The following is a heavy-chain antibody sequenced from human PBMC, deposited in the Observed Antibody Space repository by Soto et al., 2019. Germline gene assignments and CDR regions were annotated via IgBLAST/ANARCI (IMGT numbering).Heavy chain of an antibody. D-gene: IGHD3-16*01. CDR2: IYYSGET. CDR1: GGSISGTSYY. V-gene: IGHV4-39*01. J-gene: IGHJ1*01. Sequence: QLQLQESGPGLVKPSETLSLTCTVSGGSISGTSYYWGWIRQTPAKGLEWIGTIYYSGETFYNPSLKSRVTISIDTSKNHFSLNLTSVTAADTAIYYCARHGALWGQGALVTVSS. CDR3: ARHGAL.